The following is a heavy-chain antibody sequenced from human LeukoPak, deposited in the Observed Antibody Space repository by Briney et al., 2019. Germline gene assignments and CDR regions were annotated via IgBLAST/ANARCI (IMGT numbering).Heavy chain of an antibody. D-gene: IGHD2-15*01. Sequence: ASVKVSCKASGYTFTDYYMHWVRQAPGQGLEWMGWINPNSGDTNHAQNFQGRVTLTRDTSISTAYMELSSLRSDDSAVYYCAGEYCSGGSCRQGFDYWGQGTLVTVS. CDR3: AGEYCSGGSCRQGFDY. V-gene: IGHV1-2*02. CDR2: INPNSGDT. J-gene: IGHJ4*02. CDR1: GYTFTDYY.